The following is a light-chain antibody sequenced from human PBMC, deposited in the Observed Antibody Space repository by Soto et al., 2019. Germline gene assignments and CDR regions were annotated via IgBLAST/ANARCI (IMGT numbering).Light chain of an antibody. J-gene: IGKJ4*01. CDR2: GAS. CDR1: QSVSSN. Sequence: EIVLTQSPATLSVSPGERATLSCTASQSVSSNLAWYQQKPGQAPRLLIYGASTRATGIPARFSGSGSGTEFTLTISSLQSEDFAVYYCQQYNNWPPLTFGGDQGGDQT. CDR3: QQYNNWPPLT. V-gene: IGKV3-15*01.